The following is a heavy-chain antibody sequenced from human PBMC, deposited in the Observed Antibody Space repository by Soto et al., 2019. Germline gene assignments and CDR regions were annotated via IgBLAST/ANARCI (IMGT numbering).Heavy chain of an antibody. D-gene: IGHD5-12*01. Sequence: GGSLRLSCVASGFNFGNFGMHWVRQAPGKGLEWLTVISNDENIKQDSVRGRFAIARDNSKNALYLHLTSLRAEDTAIYYCARGLRGVLDYWGQGTLVTVSS. J-gene: IGHJ4*02. CDR1: GFNFGNFG. CDR2: ISNDENIK. CDR3: ARGLRGVLDY. V-gene: IGHV3-33*01.